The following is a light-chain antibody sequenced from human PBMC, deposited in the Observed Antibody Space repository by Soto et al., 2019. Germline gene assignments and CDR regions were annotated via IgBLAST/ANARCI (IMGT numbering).Light chain of an antibody. CDR1: QSVSSAN. CDR3: QQNGRSPT. V-gene: IGKV3-20*01. CDR2: GAS. J-gene: IGKJ3*01. Sequence: EIVLTQSPGTLSLSPGERATLSCRASQSVSSANFAWCQQKPGQAPRLLIYGASSRATGIPDRLSGSGSGTDFTLFISRLEPDDCGVYYCQQNGRSPTFGPGTKVDI.